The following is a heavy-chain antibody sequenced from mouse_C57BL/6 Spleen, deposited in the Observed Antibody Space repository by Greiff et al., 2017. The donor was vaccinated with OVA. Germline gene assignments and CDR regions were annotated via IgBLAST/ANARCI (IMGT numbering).Heavy chain of an antibody. CDR1: GYTFTSYW. Sequence: QVQLKQPGAELVMPGASVKLSCKASGYTFTSYWMHWVKQRPGQGLEWIGEIDPSDSYTNYNQKFKGKSTLTVDKSSSTAYMQLSSLTSEDSAVYYCARSEWQLRLQLAWFAYWGQGTLVTVSA. CDR3: ARSEWQLRLQLAWFAY. V-gene: IGHV1-69*01. J-gene: IGHJ3*01. D-gene: IGHD3-2*02. CDR2: IDPSDSYT.